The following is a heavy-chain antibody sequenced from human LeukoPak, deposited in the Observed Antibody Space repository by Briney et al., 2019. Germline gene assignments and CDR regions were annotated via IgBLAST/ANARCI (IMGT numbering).Heavy chain of an antibody. V-gene: IGHV4-39*07. CDR2: ISYSGST. CDR3: ARWPLYYYDSSGYYDY. CDR1: SASITSSPYF. J-gene: IGHJ4*02. Sequence: SETLSLTCTVSSASITSSPYFWGWIRQSPGKGLEWIGSISYSGSTYYNPSLKSRVTISVDTSKNQFSLKLSSVTAADTAVYYCARWPLYYYDSSGYYDYWGQGTLVTVSS. D-gene: IGHD3-22*01.